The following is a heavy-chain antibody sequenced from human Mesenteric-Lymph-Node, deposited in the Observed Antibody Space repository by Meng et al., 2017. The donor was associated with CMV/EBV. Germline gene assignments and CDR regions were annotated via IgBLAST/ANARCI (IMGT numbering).Heavy chain of an antibody. V-gene: IGHV3-30-3*01. CDR2: ISYDGSNK. D-gene: IGHD3-16*01. CDR1: GFTFSSYA. J-gene: IGHJ4*02. Sequence: GGSLRLSCAASGFTFSSYAMHWVRQAPGKGLEWVAVISYDGSNKYYADSVRGRFTISRDNSKNTLFLQMDSLRPEDTSIYYCATKFGDDFDHWGQGTLVTVSS. CDR3: ATKFGDDFDH.